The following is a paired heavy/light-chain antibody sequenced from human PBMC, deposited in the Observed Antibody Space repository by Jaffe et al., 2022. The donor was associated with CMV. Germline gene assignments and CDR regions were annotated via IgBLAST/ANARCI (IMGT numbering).Heavy chain of an antibody. CDR1: GFTFSTYA. J-gene: IGHJ4*02. Sequence: EVQLLESGGDLVQPGGSLRLSCAASGFTFSTYAMSWVRQAPGKGLEWVSDISGNGTTTSYADSVKGRFTISRDNSRNTLSLQMSSLRVEDTAIYYCAKENYYDARRFDQWGQGTLVTVSS. CDR2: ISGNGTTT. CDR3: AKENYYDARRFDQ. D-gene: IGHD3-22*01. V-gene: IGHV3-23*01.
Light chain of an antibody. J-gene: IGKJ1*01. CDR3: QHYGRSPTST. CDR1: QSISNY. CDR2: GAS. V-gene: IGKV3-20*01. Sequence: EIVLTQSPGTLSLSPGERATLSCRATQSISNYLAWYQQKPGRAPRLLIYGASTRATGIPDRFTGSGSGTDFTLTIRTLEPEDSAVYYCQHYGRSPTSTFGLGTKVEIK.